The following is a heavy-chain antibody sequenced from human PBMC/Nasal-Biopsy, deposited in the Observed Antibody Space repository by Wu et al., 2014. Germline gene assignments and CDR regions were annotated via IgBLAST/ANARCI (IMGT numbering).Heavy chain of an antibody. V-gene: IGHV4-39*01. CDR2: MYYSGNT. Sequence: TLSLTCTVSGDSISSSSLCWGWVRQVPRGRGLEWNLGGMYYSGNTYYNPSLKSRVTVSVDTSKNQFSLKLSSVTAADTAVYYCARHRWEGTWSFDYWGQGTLVTVSS. CDR3: ARHRWEGTWSFDY. D-gene: IGHD1-26*01. J-gene: IGHJ4*02. CDR1: GDSISSSSLC.